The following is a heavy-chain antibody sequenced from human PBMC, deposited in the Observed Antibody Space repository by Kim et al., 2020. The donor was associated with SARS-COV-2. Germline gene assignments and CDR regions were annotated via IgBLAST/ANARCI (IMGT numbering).Heavy chain of an antibody. J-gene: IGHJ4*02. V-gene: IGHV3-7*01. D-gene: IGHD2-2*01. CDR2: DGSEK. Sequence: DGSEKTCVDSVRDRFTISRDNAQRSLYLQMDSLRAEDTAVYYCASLKYDYWGRGALVTVSS. CDR3: ASLKYDY.